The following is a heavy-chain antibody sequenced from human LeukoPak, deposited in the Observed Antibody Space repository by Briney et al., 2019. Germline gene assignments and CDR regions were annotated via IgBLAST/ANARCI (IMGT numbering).Heavy chain of an antibody. J-gene: IGHJ4*02. CDR2: IYYSGST. CDR1: GGSISSSSYY. D-gene: IGHD4-11*01. V-gene: IGHV4-39*01. Sequence: NPSETLSLTCTVSGGSISSSSYYWGWIRQPPGKGLEWIGSIYYSGSTYYNPSLKSRVTISVDTSKNQFSLKLSSVTAADTAVYYCARRLYSNYVYYFDYWGQGTLVTVSS. CDR3: ARRLYSNYVYYFDY.